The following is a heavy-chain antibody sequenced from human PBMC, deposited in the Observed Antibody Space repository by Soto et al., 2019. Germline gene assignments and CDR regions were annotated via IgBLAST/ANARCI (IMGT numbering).Heavy chain of an antibody. V-gene: IGHV1-2*04. CDR2: INPNSGGT. CDR1: GYTFTGYY. CDR3: ARVSGSNPYSCGMDV. J-gene: IGHJ6*02. D-gene: IGHD2-2*01. Sequence: GASVKVSCKASGYTFTGYYMHWVRQAPGQGLEWMGWINPNSGGTNYAQKFQGWVTMTRDTSISTAYMELSRLRSDDTAVYYCARVSGSNPYSCGMDVWGQGTTVTVSS.